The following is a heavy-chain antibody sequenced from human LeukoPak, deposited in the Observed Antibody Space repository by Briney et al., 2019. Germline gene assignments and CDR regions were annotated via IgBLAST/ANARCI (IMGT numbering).Heavy chain of an antibody. CDR2: MNGSGGST. V-gene: IGHV3-23*01. CDR1: AFTFSSYA. J-gene: IGHJ4*02. Sequence: GGSLTLSCAASAFTFSSYAMSWVGQAPGKGLEWVSDMNGSGGSTSYADSVKARFTISRDNSKNTLYLQMNSLRAEDTAVYYCAKRIQSAMATGYWGQGTLVTVSS. CDR3: AKRIQSAMATGY. D-gene: IGHD5-18*01.